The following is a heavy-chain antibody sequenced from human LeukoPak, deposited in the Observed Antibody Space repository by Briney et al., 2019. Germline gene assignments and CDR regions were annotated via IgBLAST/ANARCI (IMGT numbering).Heavy chain of an antibody. CDR1: GFTFSSYA. CDR3: ARAAGDKAANARFDY. V-gene: IGHV3-21*04. CDR2: ISSSSSYI. D-gene: IGHD4-23*01. J-gene: IGHJ4*02. Sequence: PGGSLRLSCAASGFTFSSYAMHWVRQAPGKGLEWVSSISSSSSYIYYADSVKGRFTISRDNAKNSLYLQMNSLRAEDTAVYYCARAAGDKAANARFDYWGQGTLVTVSS.